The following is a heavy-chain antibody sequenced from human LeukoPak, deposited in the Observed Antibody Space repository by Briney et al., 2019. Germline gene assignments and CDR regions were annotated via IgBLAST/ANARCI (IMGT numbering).Heavy chain of an antibody. Sequence: PSETLSLTCAVYGGSFSGYYWSWIRQPPGKGLEWIGEINHSGSTNYNPSLKSRVTMSVDTSKNQFSLKLSSVTAADTAVYYCARDLTVRGVINPGYWGQGTLVTVSS. V-gene: IGHV4-34*01. CDR3: ARDLTVRGVINPGY. D-gene: IGHD3-10*01. CDR2: INHSGST. J-gene: IGHJ4*02. CDR1: GGSFSGYY.